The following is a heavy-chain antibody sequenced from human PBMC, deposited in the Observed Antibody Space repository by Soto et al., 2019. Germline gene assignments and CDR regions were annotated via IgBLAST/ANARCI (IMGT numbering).Heavy chain of an antibody. CDR1: GFTFTNYA. CDR2: VSESGGTRT. D-gene: IGHD2-2*01. CDR3: AKDASPSS. Sequence: GGSLRLSCAASGFTFTNYAMSWVRQAPGKGLEWVSTVSESGGTRTYYTDSVKGRFTTSRDDSKNTVYLHMNSLRAEDTALYYCAKDASPSSWGQGTLVTVSS. J-gene: IGHJ5*02. V-gene: IGHV3-23*01.